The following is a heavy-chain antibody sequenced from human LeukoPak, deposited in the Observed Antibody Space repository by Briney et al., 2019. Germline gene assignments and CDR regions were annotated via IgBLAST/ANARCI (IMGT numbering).Heavy chain of an antibody. J-gene: IGHJ3*02. CDR1: GGSFSGYF. D-gene: IGHD6-13*01. CDR2: VSHSGST. Sequence: SETLSLTCAVYGGSFSGYFWRWIRQPPGKGLQWIGDVSHSGSTNYDPSLKNRVTISVDMSKSQFSLKLSSVTAADTAVYYCARFDGSPRDAFDIWGQGTMVTVSS. V-gene: IGHV4-34*01. CDR3: ARFDGSPRDAFDI.